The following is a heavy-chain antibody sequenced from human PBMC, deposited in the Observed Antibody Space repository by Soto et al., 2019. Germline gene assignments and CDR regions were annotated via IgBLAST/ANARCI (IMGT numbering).Heavy chain of an antibody. CDR2: ISSSSYT. Sequence: QVQLVESGGGLVKPGGSLRLSCAASGFTFSDYYMSWIRQAPGKGLEWVSYISSSSYTNYADSVKGRFTISRDNAKNSLYLQMTSLRAEDTAVYYCASLTTVVTRGVDYWGQGTLVTVSS. CDR3: ASLTTVVTRGVDY. D-gene: IGHD4-17*01. J-gene: IGHJ4*02. CDR1: GFTFSDYY. V-gene: IGHV3-11*05.